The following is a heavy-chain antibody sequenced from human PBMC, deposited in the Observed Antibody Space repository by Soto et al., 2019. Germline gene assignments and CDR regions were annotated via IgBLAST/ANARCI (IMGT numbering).Heavy chain of an antibody. CDR3: AKDKGSGSYYDWYFDL. Sequence: GGSLRLSCAAAGFTFSSYSMHWVRQAPGKGLEWVAVISHDGSNKYYADSVKGRFTISRDNSKNTLYLQMNSLRAEDTAVYYYAKDKGSGSYYDWYFDLWGRGTLVTVSS. V-gene: IGHV3-30*18. CDR2: ISHDGSNK. CDR1: GFTFSSYS. D-gene: IGHD1-26*01. J-gene: IGHJ2*01.